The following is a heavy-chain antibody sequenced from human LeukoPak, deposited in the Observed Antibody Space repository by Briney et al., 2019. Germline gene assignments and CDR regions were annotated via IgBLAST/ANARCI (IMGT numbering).Heavy chain of an antibody. Sequence: GGSLRLSCAASGFTFDDYAMHWVRQAPGKGLEWVSGISWNSGSIGYADSVKGRFTISRDNSKNTLYLHINSLRAEDTAVYYCAKVAWPDAFDIWGQGTMVTVSS. CDR3: AKVAWPDAFDI. V-gene: IGHV3-9*01. CDR1: GFTFDDYA. CDR2: ISWNSGSI. D-gene: IGHD5-24*01. J-gene: IGHJ3*02.